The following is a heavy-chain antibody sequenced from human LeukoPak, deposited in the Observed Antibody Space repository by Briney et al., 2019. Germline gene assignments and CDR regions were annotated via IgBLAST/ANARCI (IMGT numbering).Heavy chain of an antibody. CDR2: IYSGGST. J-gene: IGHJ4*02. D-gene: IGHD7-27*01. V-gene: IGHV3-53*01. CDR3: AKDGGLWVSAHWGDS. CDR1: GFTVSSNY. Sequence: GGSLRLSCAASGFTVSSNYMSWVRQAPGKGLEWVSVIYSGGSTYYADSVKGRFTVSRDNSKNTLYLQMNSLRAEDTAVYYCAKDGGLWVSAHWGDSWGRGTLVTVSS.